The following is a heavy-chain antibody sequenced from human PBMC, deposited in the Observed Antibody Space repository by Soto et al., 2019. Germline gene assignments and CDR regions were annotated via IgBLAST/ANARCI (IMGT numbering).Heavy chain of an antibody. J-gene: IGHJ2*01. V-gene: IGHV3-48*03. Sequence: EVQLVESGGGLLQPGGSLRLSCVASGFTVSSYEMNWVRQAPGKGLEWVSYISSSGATIYYADSVKGRFTISRDDAKNSLYLQMNSLRAEDTAVYYCARDIGHDYGGNLVGYFDLWGRGTLVTVSS. D-gene: IGHD4-17*01. CDR1: GFTVSSYE. CDR2: ISSSGATI. CDR3: ARDIGHDYGGNLVGYFDL.